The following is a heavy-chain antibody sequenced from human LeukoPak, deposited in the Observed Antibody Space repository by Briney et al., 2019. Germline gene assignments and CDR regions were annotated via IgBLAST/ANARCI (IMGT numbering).Heavy chain of an antibody. CDR2: IYYSGST. V-gene: IGHV4-59*11. Sequence: SETLSLTCTVSGGSISSHYWSWIRQPPGKGLEWIGYIYYSGSTTYNPSLKSRVTISVDTSKNQFSLKLSSVTAADTAVYYCARGRGAGTIFGVVTLSQSRYYYYMDVWGKGTTVTVSS. CDR3: ARGRGAGTIFGVVTLSQSRYYYYMDV. CDR1: GGSISSHY. J-gene: IGHJ6*03. D-gene: IGHD3-3*01.